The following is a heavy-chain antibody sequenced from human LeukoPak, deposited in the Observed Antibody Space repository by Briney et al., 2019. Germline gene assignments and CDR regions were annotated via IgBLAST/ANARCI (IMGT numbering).Heavy chain of an antibody. V-gene: IGHV3-64*01. Sequence: PGGSLRLSCAASGFTFSSYAMHWVRQAPGKGLEYVSAISSNGGSTYYANSVKGRFTISRDNSKNTLYLQMGSLRADDMAVYYCARAPRGAVAGYYFDYWGQGTLVTVPS. CDR2: ISSNGGST. J-gene: IGHJ4*02. D-gene: IGHD6-19*01. CDR3: ARAPRGAVAGYYFDY. CDR1: GFTFSSYA.